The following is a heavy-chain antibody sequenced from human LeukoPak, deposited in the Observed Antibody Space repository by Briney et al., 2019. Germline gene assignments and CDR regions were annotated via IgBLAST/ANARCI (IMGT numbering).Heavy chain of an antibody. Sequence: GGSLRLSCAASGFTFSSYGMSWVRQAPGKGLEWVSTISSSGDTFYADSVKGLFTISRDNSKNTLYLQMNSLRAEDTAIYYCAKDLLRWSFDYGGQGPRVTVSS. CDR3: AKDLLRWSFDY. CDR1: GFTFSSYG. CDR2: ISSSGDT. J-gene: IGHJ4*02. D-gene: IGHD4-23*01. V-gene: IGHV3-23*01.